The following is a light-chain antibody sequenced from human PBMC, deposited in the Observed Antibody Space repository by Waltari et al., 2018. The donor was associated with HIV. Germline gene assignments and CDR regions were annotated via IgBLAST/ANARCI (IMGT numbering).Light chain of an antibody. V-gene: IGKV3-20*01. CDR2: DAS. J-gene: IGKJ4*01. CDR3: QQYGTSPLT. Sequence: EIVMTQSPATLSVSPGERGTLSCRASQSIFSNYLAWYQQKPGQAPRLLIYDASSRATDIPDRFSGSGSGTDFTLTISGLEPEDFAVYFCQQYGTSPLTFGGGTKVEMK. CDR1: QSIFSNY.